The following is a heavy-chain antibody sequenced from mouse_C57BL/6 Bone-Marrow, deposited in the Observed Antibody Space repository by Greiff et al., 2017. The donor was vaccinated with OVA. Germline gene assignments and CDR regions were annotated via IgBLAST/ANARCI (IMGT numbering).Heavy chain of an antibody. CDR1: GYAFSSSW. CDR2: IYPGDGDT. Sequence: VQLQQSGPELVKPGASVKISCKASGYAFSSSWMNWVKQRPGKGLEWIGRIYPGDGDTNYNGKFKGKATLTADKSSSTAYMQLSSLTSEDSAVYFCARRDDYVYYYAMDYWGQGTSVTVSS. D-gene: IGHD2-4*01. CDR3: ARRDDYVYYYAMDY. J-gene: IGHJ4*01. V-gene: IGHV1-82*01.